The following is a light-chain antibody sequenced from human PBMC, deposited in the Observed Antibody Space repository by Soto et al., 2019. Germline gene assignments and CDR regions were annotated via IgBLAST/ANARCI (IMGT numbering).Light chain of an antibody. CDR1: SSNIGTNT. V-gene: IGLV1-44*01. Sequence: QSVLTQPPSASGTPGQRVTISCSGSSSNIGTNTVIWYQQLPGAAPKLLIYSDNQRPSGVPDRFSGSKSGTSASLAIRGLQAYDEGYYFCSAWDGSLVVFGGGTQLAVL. CDR3: SAWDGSLVV. J-gene: IGLJ2*01. CDR2: SDN.